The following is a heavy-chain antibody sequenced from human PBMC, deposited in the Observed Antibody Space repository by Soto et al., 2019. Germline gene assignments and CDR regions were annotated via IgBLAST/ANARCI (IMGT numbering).Heavy chain of an antibody. Sequence: QVQLVQSGAEVKKPGSSVKVSCKASGGTFSSYAISWVRQAPGQGLEWMGGIIPIFGTANYAQKFQGRVQMTADESTSRAYMELSSLRSEDTAVYYCAREPYCGGDCYQYYYGMDVWGQGTTVTVSS. CDR2: IIPIFGTA. J-gene: IGHJ6*02. CDR3: AREPYCGGDCYQYYYGMDV. CDR1: GGTFSSYA. V-gene: IGHV1-69*01. D-gene: IGHD2-21*02.